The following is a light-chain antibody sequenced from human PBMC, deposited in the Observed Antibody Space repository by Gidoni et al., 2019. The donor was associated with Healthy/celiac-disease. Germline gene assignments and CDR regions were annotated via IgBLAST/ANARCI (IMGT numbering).Light chain of an antibody. Sequence: EIVLTQSPATLSLSPGERATLSCRASKSVSRYLAWYQQKPGQAPRLLIYDASNRATGIPARFSGSGAGTDFTLTISSLEPEDFAVYYCQQRSNWPRWTFXQXTKVEIK. CDR2: DAS. CDR3: QQRSNWPRWT. CDR1: KSVSRY. J-gene: IGKJ1*01. V-gene: IGKV3-11*01.